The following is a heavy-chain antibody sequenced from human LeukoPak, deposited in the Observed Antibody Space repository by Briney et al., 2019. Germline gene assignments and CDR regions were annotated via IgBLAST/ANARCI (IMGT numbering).Heavy chain of an antibody. CDR1: GFSLRIPGVS. J-gene: IGHJ3*02. D-gene: IGHD3-10*01. CDR3: AHSVPRMVHDAFDI. V-gene: IGHV2-5*01. Sequence: GSGPTLVKPTQTLTLTCTFSGFSLRIPGVSVGWIRQPPGKALEWLALISWNDDKRYSPSLKSRLTITKDTSKNQVVLTMTNMDPVDTATYYCAHSVPRMVHDAFDIWGQGTMVTVSS. CDR2: ISWNDDK.